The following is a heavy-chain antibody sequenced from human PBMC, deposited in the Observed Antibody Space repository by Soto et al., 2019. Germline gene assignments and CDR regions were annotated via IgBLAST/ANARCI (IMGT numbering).Heavy chain of an antibody. D-gene: IGHD2-2*01. CDR1: GASLSDNY. Sequence: SETLSLTCAVYGASLSDNYCNWLRQPPGKGLEWIGEINHSGNTNYNPSLRSRVTISIDTSKNQLSLNLRSVTAADTAVYYCARTRTIWQSMATVYYGMDVCGQGTTVTVSS. J-gene: IGHJ6*02. CDR3: ARTRTIWQSMATVYYGMDV. CDR2: INHSGNT. V-gene: IGHV4-34*01.